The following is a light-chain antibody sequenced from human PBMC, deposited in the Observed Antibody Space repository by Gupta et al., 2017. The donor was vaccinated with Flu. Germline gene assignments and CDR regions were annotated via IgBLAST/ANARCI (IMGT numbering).Light chain of an antibody. CDR3: SSYTSSTTWV. CDR1: SSDVGGYNY. J-gene: IGLJ3*02. CDR2: DVN. V-gene: IGLV2-14*03. Sequence: SITISCTGTSSDVGGYNYVSWYQQHPGKAHNLMIYDVNKRPSGVSTRFSGSKSGNTASLTISGLQAEDEADYYCSSYTSSTTWVFGGGTKLTVL.